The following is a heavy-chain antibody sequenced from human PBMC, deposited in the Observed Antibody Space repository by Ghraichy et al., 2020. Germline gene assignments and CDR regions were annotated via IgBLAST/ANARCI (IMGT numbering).Heavy chain of an antibody. J-gene: IGHJ3*02. Sequence: GGSLRLSCAASGFTFSSYWMSWVRQAPGKGLEWVANIKQDGSAKYYVDSVSGRFPISRDNAKNSLYLQMNSLRAEDTAVYYCARTRTVTTAFDAFDIWGQGTMVTVSS. CDR1: GFTFSSYW. CDR2: IKQDGSAK. CDR3: ARTRTVTTAFDAFDI. V-gene: IGHV3-7*01. D-gene: IGHD4-17*01.